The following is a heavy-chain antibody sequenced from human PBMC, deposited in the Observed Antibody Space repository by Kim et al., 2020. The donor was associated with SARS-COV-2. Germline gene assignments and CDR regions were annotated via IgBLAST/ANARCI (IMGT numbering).Heavy chain of an antibody. D-gene: IGHD1-1*01. Sequence: YSTSLKTRLTISKDTSKNQVVLTMTNMDPVDTATYYCARIGDWRGNWFDPWGQGTLVTVSS. V-gene: IGHV2-70*01. J-gene: IGHJ5*02. CDR3: ARIGDWRGNWFDP.